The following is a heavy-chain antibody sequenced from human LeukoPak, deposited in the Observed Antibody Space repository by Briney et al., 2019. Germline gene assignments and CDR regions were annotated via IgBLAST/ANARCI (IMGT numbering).Heavy chain of an antibody. CDR1: GFTFSGST. V-gene: IGHV3-73*01. J-gene: IGHJ3*02. CDR2: MRSKANNFVT. CDR3: TTDQFHSFDI. Sequence: GGSLRLSCAASGFTFSGSTVHWVRQASGKGLEWVGRMRSKANNFVTTYTASVQGRFIISRDDPKNTAYLQMNSLKIEDTALYYCTTDQFHSFDIWGQGTMVTVSS. D-gene: IGHD5-24*01.